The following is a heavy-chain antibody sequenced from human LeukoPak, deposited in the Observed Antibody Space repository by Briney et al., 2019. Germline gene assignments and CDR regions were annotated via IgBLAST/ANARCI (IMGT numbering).Heavy chain of an antibody. V-gene: IGHV3-30*18. CDR3: AKEGYSRGYYSYYYMDV. CDR2: ISYDGSNK. J-gene: IGHJ6*03. CDR1: GFTFSSYA. D-gene: IGHD6-13*01. Sequence: GGTLRLSCAASGFTFSSYAMTWVRQAPGKGLEWVAVISYDGSNKYYADSVKGRFTISRDNSKNTLYLQMNSLRAEDTAVYYCAKEGYSRGYYSYYYMDVWGKGTTVTVSS.